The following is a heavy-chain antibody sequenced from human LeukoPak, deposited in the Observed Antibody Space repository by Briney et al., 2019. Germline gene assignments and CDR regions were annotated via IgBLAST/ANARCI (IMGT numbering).Heavy chain of an antibody. D-gene: IGHD4-17*01. Sequence: PGGSLRLSCAASGFTFSSYSMNWVRQAPGKGLEWVSSISSSSSYIYYADSVKGRFTISRDNAKNSLYLQMNSLRAEDTAVYYCAREWGGTVTTFLFPLDYWGQGTLVTVSS. CDR2: ISSSSSYI. V-gene: IGHV3-21*01. CDR1: GFTFSSYS. CDR3: AREWGGTVTTFLFPLDY. J-gene: IGHJ4*02.